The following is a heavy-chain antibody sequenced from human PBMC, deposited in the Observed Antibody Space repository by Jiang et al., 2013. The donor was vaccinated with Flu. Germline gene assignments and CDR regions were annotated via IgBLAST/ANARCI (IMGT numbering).Heavy chain of an antibody. CDR1: GFAFSDYS. CDR2: ISSSSTYI. CDR3: ARQETIVRTSSSRAFDI. Sequence: VQLLESGGGLVKPGGSLGLSCAASGFAFSDYSMNWVRQAPGKGLEWVSSISSSSTYIYYGDSVRGRFTISRDNAKNSLFXQMNSLGVEDTAVYYCARQETIVRTSSSRAFDIWGQGTIVTV. J-gene: IGHJ3*02. V-gene: IGHV3-21*01. D-gene: IGHD4/OR15-4a*01.